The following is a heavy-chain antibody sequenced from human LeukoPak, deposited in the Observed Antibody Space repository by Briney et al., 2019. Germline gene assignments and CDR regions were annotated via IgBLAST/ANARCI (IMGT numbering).Heavy chain of an antibody. CDR2: IYYSGST. CDR3: ARRAAMGPWIQSSFDY. J-gene: IGHJ4*02. D-gene: IGHD5-18*01. CDR1: GGSISSGGYY. Sequence: SQTLSLTCTVSGGSISSGGYYWSWIRQHPGKGLEWIGYIYYSGSTYYNPSLKSRVTISVDTSKNQFSLKLSSVTAADTAVYYCARRAAMGPWIQSSFDYWGQGTLVTVSS. V-gene: IGHV4-31*03.